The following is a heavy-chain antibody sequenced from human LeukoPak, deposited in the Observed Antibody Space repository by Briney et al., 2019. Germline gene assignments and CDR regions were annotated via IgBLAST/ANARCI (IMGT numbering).Heavy chain of an antibody. CDR1: GFTVSSNY. D-gene: IGHD6-13*01. CDR2: IYSGGST. V-gene: IGHV3-53*01. J-gene: IGHJ5*02. CDR3: ARESPVERQLAEGWFDP. Sequence: GGSLRLSCAASGFTVSSNYMSWVRQAPGKGLEWVSVIYSGGSTYYADSVKGRFTISRDNSKNTLYLQMNSLRAEDTAVYYCARESPVERQLAEGWFDPWGQGTLVTVSS.